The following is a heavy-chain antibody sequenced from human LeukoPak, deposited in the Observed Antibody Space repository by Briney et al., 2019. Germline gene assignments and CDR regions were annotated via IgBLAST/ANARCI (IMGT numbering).Heavy chain of an antibody. CDR1: GFTFGSYS. V-gene: IGHV3-21*01. CDR3: ARDRVVVPAAGGYYYGMDV. CDR2: ISSSSSYI. J-gene: IGHJ6*02. D-gene: IGHD2-2*01. Sequence: PGGSLRLSCAASGFTFGSYSMNWVRQAPGKGLEWVSSISSSSSYIYYADSVKGRFTISRDNAKNSLYLQMNSLRAEDTAVYYCARDRVVVPAAGGYYYGMDVWGQGTTVTVSS.